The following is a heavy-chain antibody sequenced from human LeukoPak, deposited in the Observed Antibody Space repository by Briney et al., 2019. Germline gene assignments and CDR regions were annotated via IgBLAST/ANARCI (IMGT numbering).Heavy chain of an antibody. CDR3: ATSRVFDF. CDR2: INRDGSQK. J-gene: IGHJ4*02. Sequence: GGSLRLSCAASGFSLSAYWMTWVRQAPGKGLEWVANINRDGSQKNHVDSVKGRFTISRDNAKKTLYLEMNNLRVDDTAIYYCATSRVFDFWGQGTLVAVSS. CDR1: GFSLSAYW. V-gene: IGHV3-7*01.